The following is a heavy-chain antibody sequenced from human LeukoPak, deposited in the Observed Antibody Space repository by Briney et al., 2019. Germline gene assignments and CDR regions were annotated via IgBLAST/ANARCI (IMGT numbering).Heavy chain of an antibody. CDR3: ARDVGFCTNGVCSDNWFDP. CDR1: GYTFTSYG. V-gene: IGHV1-18*01. D-gene: IGHD2-8*01. J-gene: IGHJ5*02. Sequence: GASVKVSCKASGYTFTSYGISWVRQAPGQGLEWMGWISAYNGNTNYAQKLQGRVTMTTDTSTSTAYMELRSLRSDDTAVYYCARDVGFCTNGVCSDNWFDPWGQGTLVTVPS. CDR2: ISAYNGNT.